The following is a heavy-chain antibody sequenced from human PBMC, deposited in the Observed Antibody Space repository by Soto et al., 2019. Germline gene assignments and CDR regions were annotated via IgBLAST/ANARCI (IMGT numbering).Heavy chain of an antibody. Sequence: ASVKVSCKASGYTFTSYYMHWVRQAPGQGLEWMGIINPSGGSTSYAQKFQGRVTMTRDTSTSTVYMELSSLRSEDTAVYYCARDITMIVVVITDDYYYYGMDVWGQGTTVTVSS. CDR1: GYTFTSYY. J-gene: IGHJ6*02. D-gene: IGHD3-22*01. CDR2: INPSGGST. V-gene: IGHV1-46*01. CDR3: ARDITMIVVVITDDYYYYGMDV.